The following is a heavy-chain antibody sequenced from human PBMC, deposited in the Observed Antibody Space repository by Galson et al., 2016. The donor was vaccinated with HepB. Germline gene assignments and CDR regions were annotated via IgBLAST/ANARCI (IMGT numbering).Heavy chain of an antibody. Sequence: SVKVSCKASGYTFTNYCIHWVRQAPGQGLEWVGIVNPSDATTSYAQRFQGRVTMTRDTSTSTVYMELSSLRSEDTAVYYCARASAGNRDGYGSADHWGQGTLVTVSS. CDR3: ARASAGNRDGYGSADH. V-gene: IGHV1-46*01. CDR1: GYTFTNYC. D-gene: IGHD5-18*01. CDR2: VNPSDATT. J-gene: IGHJ4*02.